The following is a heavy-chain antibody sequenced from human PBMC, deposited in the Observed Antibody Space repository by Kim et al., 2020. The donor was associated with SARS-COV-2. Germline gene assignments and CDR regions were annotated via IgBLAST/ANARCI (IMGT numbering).Heavy chain of an antibody. CDR1: GGSISSGGYY. V-gene: IGHV4-31*03. D-gene: IGHD4-17*01. Sequence: SETLSLTCTVSGGSISSGGYYWSWIRQHPGKGLEWIGYIYYSGSTYYNPSLKSRVTISVDTSKNQFSLKLSSVTAADTAVYYCEAYGEDYYYGMDVWGQGTTVTVSS. CDR3: EAYGEDYYYGMDV. J-gene: IGHJ6*02. CDR2: IYYSGST.